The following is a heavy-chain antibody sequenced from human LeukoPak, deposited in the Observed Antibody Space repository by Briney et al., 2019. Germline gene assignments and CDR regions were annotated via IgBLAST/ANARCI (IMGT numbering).Heavy chain of an antibody. CDR2: IWFDGSGT. J-gene: IGHJ4*02. CDR1: GFTFSNYG. CDR3: ARHASTHYFDS. D-gene: IGHD2/OR15-2a*01. V-gene: IGHV3-33*01. Sequence: GGSLRLSCVASGFTFSNYGMHWVRQAPGKGLEWVAIIWFDGSGTYYADSVKGRVTFSRVNSKNTLYLQMNSLRAEDTAMYYCARHASTHYFDSWGQGTLVTVSS.